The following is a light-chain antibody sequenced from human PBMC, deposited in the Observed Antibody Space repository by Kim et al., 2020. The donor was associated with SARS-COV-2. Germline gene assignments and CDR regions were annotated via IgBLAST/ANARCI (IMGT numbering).Light chain of an antibody. CDR2: AAS. V-gene: IGKV1-27*01. Sequence: AASGDRVNISCWASHRVNNYLAWYQHKPGKVPELLIYAASTWESGIPPRFSGSGSGTDVTLTITSLQPEDVAAYYCQKYNNAPLTFGEGTKVDIK. CDR1: HRVNNY. J-gene: IGKJ1*01. CDR3: QKYNNAPLT.